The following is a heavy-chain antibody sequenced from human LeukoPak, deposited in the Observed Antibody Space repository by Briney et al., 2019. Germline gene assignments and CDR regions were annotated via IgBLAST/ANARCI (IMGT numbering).Heavy chain of an antibody. CDR2: ISYDGSNK. CDR1: GFTFSSYG. Sequence: GGSLRLSCVASGFTFSSYGMHWVRQAPGKGLEWVAVISYDGSNKYYADSVKGRFTISRDNSKNTLYLQMNSLRAEDTAVYYCAKGASSGSSYWGQGTLVTVSS. CDR3: AKGASSGSSY. D-gene: IGHD6-19*01. J-gene: IGHJ4*02. V-gene: IGHV3-30*18.